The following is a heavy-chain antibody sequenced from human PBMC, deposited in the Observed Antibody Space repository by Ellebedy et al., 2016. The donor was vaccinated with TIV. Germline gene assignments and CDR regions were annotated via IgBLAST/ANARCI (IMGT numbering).Heavy chain of an antibody. J-gene: IGHJ3*02. CDR2: IIPIFGTA. CDR1: GYTFTGYY. CDR3: AVYDSSGYGPVIFSAFDI. Sequence: SVKVSXXASGYTFTGYYMHWVRQAPGQGLEWMGGIIPIFGTANYAQKFQGRVTITADESTSTAHMELSSLRSEDTAVYYCAVYDSSGYGPVIFSAFDIWGQGTMVTVSS. D-gene: IGHD3-22*01. V-gene: IGHV1-69*13.